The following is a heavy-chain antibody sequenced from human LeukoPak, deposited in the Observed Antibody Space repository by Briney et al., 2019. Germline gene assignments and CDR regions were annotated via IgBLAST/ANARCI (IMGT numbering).Heavy chain of an antibody. D-gene: IGHD3-16*01. J-gene: IGHJ4*02. CDR2: ISYDGSNK. V-gene: IGHV3-30-3*01. CDR1: GFTFSSYA. Sequence: PGRSLRLSCAASGFTFSSYAMHWVRQAPGKGLEWVAVISYDGSNKYYADSVKGRFTISRDNSKNTLYLQMNSLRAEDTAVYYCAERGGRLNWGQGTLVTVSS. CDR3: AERGGRLN.